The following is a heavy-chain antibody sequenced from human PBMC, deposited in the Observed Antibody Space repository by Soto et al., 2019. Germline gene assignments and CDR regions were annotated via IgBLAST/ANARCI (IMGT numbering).Heavy chain of an antibody. CDR2: IDPSDSYT. J-gene: IGHJ6*02. CDR3: ARQSDPDYYYYYGMDV. Sequence: LGESLKISCKGPGYSFTSYWISWVRQMPGKGLEWMGRIDPSDSYTNYSPSFQGHVTISADKSISTAYLQWSSLKASDTAMYYCARQSDPDYYYYYGMDVWGQGTTVTVS. CDR1: GYSFTSYW. V-gene: IGHV5-10-1*01.